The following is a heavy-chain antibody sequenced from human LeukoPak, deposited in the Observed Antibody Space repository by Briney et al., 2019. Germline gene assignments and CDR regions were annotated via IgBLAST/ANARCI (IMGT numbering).Heavy chain of an antibody. Sequence: GGSLRLSCAASGSTFSSYSMNWVRQAPGKGLEWVSSISSSSSYIYYADSVKGRFTISRDNAKNSLYLQMNSLRAEDTAVYYCARVLQQLSYGAFDIWGQGKMVTVSS. V-gene: IGHV3-21*01. CDR2: ISSSSSYI. J-gene: IGHJ3*02. CDR3: ARVLQQLSYGAFDI. D-gene: IGHD6-13*01. CDR1: GSTFSSYS.